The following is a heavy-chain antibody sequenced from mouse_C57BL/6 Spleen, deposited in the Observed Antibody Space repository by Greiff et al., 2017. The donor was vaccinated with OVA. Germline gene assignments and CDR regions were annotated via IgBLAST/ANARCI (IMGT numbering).Heavy chain of an antibody. CDR3: ARGDGGYFDV. Sequence: QVQLQQSGAELVRPGTSVKMSCKASGYTFTNYWIGWAKQRPGHGLEWIGDIYPGGGYTNYNEKFKGKATLTADKSSSTAYMQFSSLTSEDSAIYDCARGDGGYFDVWGTGTTVTVSS. CDR1: GYTFTNYW. J-gene: IGHJ1*03. CDR2: IYPGGGYT. V-gene: IGHV1-63*01.